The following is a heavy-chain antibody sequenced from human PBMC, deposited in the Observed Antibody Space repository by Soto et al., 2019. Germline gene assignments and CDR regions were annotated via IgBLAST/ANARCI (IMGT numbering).Heavy chain of an antibody. CDR2: INPIVSMS. CDR1: GDTFSFYT. V-gene: IGHV1-69*02. D-gene: IGHD3-10*01. Sequence: QVQLVQSGTEVKKPGSSVKVSCKASGDTFSFYTINWVRQAPGLGLEWVGRINPIVSMSNYAQKFQGIVSMTADKSTSTVYMELRSLRSDDTAMYFCAARYGSGYRAFDYWGQGALVTVSS. CDR3: AARYGSGYRAFDY. J-gene: IGHJ4*02.